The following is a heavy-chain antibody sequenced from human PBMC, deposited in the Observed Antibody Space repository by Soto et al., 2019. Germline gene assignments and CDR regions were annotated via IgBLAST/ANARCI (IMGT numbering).Heavy chain of an antibody. CDR1: GFTFSTYA. Sequence: EVQLLESGGGLAQPGGSLRLSCAASGFTFSTYAMSWVRQAAGKGLEWVSTISDSGSTYYADSVKGRFTISRDNSKNTLYQEMNSLRADDTAVYYCAKNKGGRGCSRTSCLYSFDYWGQGTLVTVSS. D-gene: IGHD2-2*01. CDR3: AKNKGGRGCSRTSCLYSFDY. J-gene: IGHJ4*02. V-gene: IGHV3-23*01. CDR2: ISDSGST.